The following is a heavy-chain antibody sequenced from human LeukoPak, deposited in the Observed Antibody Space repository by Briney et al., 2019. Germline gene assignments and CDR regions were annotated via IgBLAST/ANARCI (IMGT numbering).Heavy chain of an antibody. V-gene: IGHV3-30*01. D-gene: IGHD6-13*01. CDR2: ISYDGSNK. J-gene: IGHJ4*02. CDR1: GFTFSSYA. CDR3: ATSGDAAGGPY. Sequence: GRSLRLSCAASGFTFSSYAMHWVRQAPGKGLEWVAVISYDGSNKYYADSVKGRFTISRDNSKNTLYLQMNSLRAEDTAVYYCATSGDAAGGPYWGQGTLVTVSS.